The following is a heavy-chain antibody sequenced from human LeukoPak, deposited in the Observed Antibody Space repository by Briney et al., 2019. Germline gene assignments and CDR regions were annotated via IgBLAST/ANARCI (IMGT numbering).Heavy chain of an antibody. CDR3: ARGNLSDSSGYYYPYYYYYMDV. J-gene: IGHJ6*03. CDR2: IIPIFGTA. Sequence: SVKVSCKASGGTFSSYAISWVRQAPGQGLEWMGRIIPIFGTANYAQKFQGRGTITTDESTSTAYMELSSLRSEDTAVYYCARGNLSDSSGYYYPYYYYYMDVWGKGTTVTVSS. V-gene: IGHV1-69*05. CDR1: GGTFSSYA. D-gene: IGHD3-22*01.